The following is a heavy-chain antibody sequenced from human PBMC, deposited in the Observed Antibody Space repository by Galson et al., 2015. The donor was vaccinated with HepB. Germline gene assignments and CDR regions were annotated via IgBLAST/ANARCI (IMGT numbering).Heavy chain of an antibody. Sequence: ETLSLTCTVSGGSISSYYWSWIRQPPGKGLEWIGYIYSSGNTKYNPSLKSRVTRSADTSTNHFSLKLSSLTSADTTVYYCARSMSSRIHDSGRPSFDYYDYHMDVWGQGTAVIVSS. V-gene: IGHV4-59*01. CDR1: GGSISSYY. D-gene: IGHD4/OR15-4a*01. J-gene: IGHJ6*02. CDR2: IYSSGNT. CDR3: ARSMSSRIHDSGRPSFDYYDYHMDV.